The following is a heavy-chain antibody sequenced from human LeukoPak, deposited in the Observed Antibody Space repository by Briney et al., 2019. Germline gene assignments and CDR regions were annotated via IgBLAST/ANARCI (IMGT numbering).Heavy chain of an antibody. CDR3: AKDRGLRHYDY. Sequence: SAISGSGGSTYYADSVKGRFTISRDNSKNTLYLQMNSLRAEDTAVYYCAKDRGLRHYDYWGQGTLVTVSS. V-gene: IGHV3-23*01. J-gene: IGHJ4*02. CDR2: ISGSGGST. D-gene: IGHD3-10*01.